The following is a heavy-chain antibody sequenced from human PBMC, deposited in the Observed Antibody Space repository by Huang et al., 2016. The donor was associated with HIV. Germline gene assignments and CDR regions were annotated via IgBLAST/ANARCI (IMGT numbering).Heavy chain of an antibody. CDR2: VSFDGSQT. Sequence: QVLLVESGGGVVQPGKSLRLSCTASGFAFSNNAMHWVRQAPGKVLEWVAVVSFDGSQTYLADSGNDRFTSSRDNSKSTLFLQMSSLRPDDTAVYYCASAPARALSYFDNWGQGTLVTVSS. CDR1: GFAFSNNA. V-gene: IGHV3-30*04. D-gene: IGHD3-10*01. J-gene: IGHJ4*02. CDR3: ASAPARALSYFDN.